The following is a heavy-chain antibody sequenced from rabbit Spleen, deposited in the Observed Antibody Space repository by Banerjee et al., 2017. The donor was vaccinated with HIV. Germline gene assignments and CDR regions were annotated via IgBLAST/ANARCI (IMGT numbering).Heavy chain of an antibody. Sequence: LVESGGDLVKPGASLTLTCTASGVSFSSNYYMCWVRLAPGKGLEWIACIDAGSSGFTYFATWAKGRFTCSKTSSTTVTLQMTSLTAADTATYFCARDSASSFSSYGMDLWGPGTLVTVS. V-gene: IGHV1S40*01. CDR1: GVSFSSNYY. CDR3: ARDSASSFSSYGMDL. CDR2: IDAGSSGFT. D-gene: IGHD8-1*01. J-gene: IGHJ6*01.